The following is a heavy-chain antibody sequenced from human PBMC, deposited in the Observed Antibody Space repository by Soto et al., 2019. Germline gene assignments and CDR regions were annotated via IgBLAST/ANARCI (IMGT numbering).Heavy chain of an antibody. CDR1: GYSFTTYA. J-gene: IGHJ4*02. CDR2: IDVGTGNT. D-gene: IGHD6-13*01. Sequence: ASVKVSCKASGYSFTTYAVHWVRQAPGQRLEWMGWIDVGTGNTKYSQKFQGRVTMTRDTSTNTAYMELSSLRSEDTAVYYFASMAAAGRNLFDYWGQGTLVTVSS. CDR3: ASMAAAGRNLFDY. V-gene: IGHV1-3*01.